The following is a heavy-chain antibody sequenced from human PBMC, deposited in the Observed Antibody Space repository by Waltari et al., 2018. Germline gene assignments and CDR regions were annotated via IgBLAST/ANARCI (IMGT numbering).Heavy chain of an antibody. J-gene: IGHJ4*02. Sequence: EVQLVESGGGLVQPGDSLRLSCAASGFTLSGFSMSWVRQAPGKGLEWVATTKRGGGANFYVDSGKGRFTISRDNAKNSLFLQMNSLRAEDTAVYYCARNGDFDFWGQGTLVTVSS. CDR1: GFTLSGFS. V-gene: IGHV3-7*01. CDR3: ARNGDFDF. D-gene: IGHD4-17*01. CDR2: TKRGGGAN.